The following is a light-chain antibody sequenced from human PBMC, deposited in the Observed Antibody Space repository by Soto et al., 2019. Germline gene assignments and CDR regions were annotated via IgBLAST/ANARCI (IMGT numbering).Light chain of an antibody. CDR3: KQYGSSLWT. CDR1: QSVSSSY. CDR2: GAS. V-gene: IGKV3-20*01. J-gene: IGKJ1*01. Sequence: EIVLTQSPGTLSLSPGERATLSCRASQSVSSSYLAWYQQKPGQAPRLLIYGASSRATGIPDRFSGSGSGTDFTLTISRLEPEDFAVYYCKQYGSSLWTLGQGTNVDIK.